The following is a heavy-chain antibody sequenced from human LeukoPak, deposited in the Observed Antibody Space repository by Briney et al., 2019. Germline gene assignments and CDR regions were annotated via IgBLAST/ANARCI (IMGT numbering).Heavy chain of an antibody. CDR2: ISYDGSNK. V-gene: IGHV3-30*18. D-gene: IGHD3-22*01. CDR3: AKTPITMIVRDAFDI. Sequence: GRSLRLSCAASGFTFSSYGMHWVRQAPGKGLEWVAVISYDGSNKYYADSVKGRFTISRDNSKNTLYLQMNSLRAEDTAVYYCAKTPITMIVRDAFDIWGQGTMVTVSS. J-gene: IGHJ3*02. CDR1: GFTFSSYG.